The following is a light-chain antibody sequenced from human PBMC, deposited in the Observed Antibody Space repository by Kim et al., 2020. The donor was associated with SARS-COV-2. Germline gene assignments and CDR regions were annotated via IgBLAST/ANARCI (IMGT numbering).Light chain of an antibody. Sequence: EIVMTQFPATLSVSPGERVTLSCRASQSVRFDVAWYQQRPGQPPRLLIYSASTRATDVPTRFSGSGSGTEFTLTINRLQSEDFVVYFCQQYNNWPRTFGPGTKVDIK. V-gene: IGKV3-15*01. J-gene: IGKJ3*01. CDR1: QSVRFD. CDR2: SAS. CDR3: QQYNNWPRT.